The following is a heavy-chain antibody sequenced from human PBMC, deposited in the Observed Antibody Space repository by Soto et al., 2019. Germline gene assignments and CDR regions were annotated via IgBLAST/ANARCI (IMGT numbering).Heavy chain of an antibody. CDR3: ARDPVQSYYYGMDV. CDR2: TYYRSKWYN. CDR1: GDSVCRDSAA. V-gene: IGHV6-1*01. Sequence: SPAVTFTGATSGDSVCRDSAAWNWIRQSPSRGLGWLGRTYYRSKWYNDYSVSVKSRITINPDTSKNQFSQHLNSVTPEDAAVYYSARDPVQSYYYGMDVWGQRTTGTVSS. J-gene: IGHJ6*02. D-gene: IGHD6-6*01.